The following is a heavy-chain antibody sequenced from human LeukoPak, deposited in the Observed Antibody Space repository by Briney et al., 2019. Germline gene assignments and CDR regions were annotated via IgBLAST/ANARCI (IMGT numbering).Heavy chain of an antibody. V-gene: IGHV3-30*18. CDR3: AKVGYCSGGTCYWGVYYYYGMDV. J-gene: IGHJ6*02. CDR2: ISYDGNNK. Sequence: GGSLRLSCAASGFTFSSYGMHWVRQAPGKGLEWVAVISYDGNNKYHADSVKGRFTISRGNSKNTLYLQMNSLRAEDTAVYYCAKVGYCSGGTCYWGVYYYYGMDVGGQGTTVTVSS. D-gene: IGHD2-15*01. CDR1: GFTFSSYG.